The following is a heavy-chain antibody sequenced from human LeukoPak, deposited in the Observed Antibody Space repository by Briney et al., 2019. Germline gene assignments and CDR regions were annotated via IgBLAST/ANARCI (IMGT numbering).Heavy chain of an antibody. J-gene: IGHJ3*02. Sequence: GASVKVSCKASGYTFTGYYMHWVRQAPGQGLEWMGWINPNSGGTNYAQKFQGRVTMTRDTSISTAYMELSRLRSDDTAVYYCARPLYTGYDAFDIWGQGTMVTVSS. CDR1: GYTFTGYY. CDR3: ARPLYTGYDAFDI. D-gene: IGHD1-1*01. CDR2: INPNSGGT. V-gene: IGHV1-2*02.